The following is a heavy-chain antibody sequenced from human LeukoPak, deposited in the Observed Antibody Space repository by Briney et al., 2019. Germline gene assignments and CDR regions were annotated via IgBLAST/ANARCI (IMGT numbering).Heavy chain of an antibody. Sequence: ASVTVSCKASGGTFSSYAISWVRQAPGQGLEWMGGIIPIFGTANYAQKFQGRVTITADESTSTAYMELSSLRSEDMAVYYCARVDGGYSYGFDYWGQGTLVTVSS. CDR1: GGTFSSYA. V-gene: IGHV1-69*13. CDR3: ARVDGGYSYGFDY. CDR2: IIPIFGTA. D-gene: IGHD5-18*01. J-gene: IGHJ4*02.